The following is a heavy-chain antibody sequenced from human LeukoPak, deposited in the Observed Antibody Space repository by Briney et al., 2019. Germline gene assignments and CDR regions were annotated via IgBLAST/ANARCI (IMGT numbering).Heavy chain of an antibody. CDR3: ARLSYSSGWYPDAFDI. V-gene: IGHV3-30*14. Sequence: GGSLRLSCAASGFTFSSYAMHWVRQAPGKGLEWVAVISYDGSNKYYADSVKGRFTISRDNSKNTLYLQMNSLRAEDTAVYYCARLSYSSGWYPDAFDIWGQGTMVTVSS. J-gene: IGHJ3*02. CDR1: GFTFSSYA. D-gene: IGHD6-19*01. CDR2: ISYDGSNK.